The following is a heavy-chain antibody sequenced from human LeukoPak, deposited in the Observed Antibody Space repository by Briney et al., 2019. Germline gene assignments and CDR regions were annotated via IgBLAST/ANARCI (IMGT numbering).Heavy chain of an antibody. J-gene: IGHJ6*02. CDR2: IYHSGTT. D-gene: IGHD3-10*01. V-gene: IGHV4-38-2*02. Sequence: SETLSLTCTVSGYSISSGYYWGWIRQPPGKGLEWIGSIYHSGTTYYNPSLKSRVTISVDTSKNQFSLKLSSVTAADTAVYYCARGNIGSGSYSSGYYYYGMDVWGQGTTVTVSS. CDR1: GYSISSGYY. CDR3: ARGNIGSGSYSSGYYYYGMDV.